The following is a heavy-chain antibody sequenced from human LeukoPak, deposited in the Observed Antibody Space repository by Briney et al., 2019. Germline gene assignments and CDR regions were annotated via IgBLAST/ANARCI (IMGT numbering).Heavy chain of an antibody. D-gene: IGHD1-26*01. V-gene: IGHV1-2*02. Sequence: ASVKVSCKASGHTFTGHYIHWVRQAPGQGLEWMGGINPNSGGTSYAQKFQDRVTMTRDTSITTAYMDLSRLRSDDTALYYCARQGESLFDYWGQGTLVTVSS. CDR2: INPNSGGT. CDR1: GHTFTGHY. CDR3: ARQGESLFDY. J-gene: IGHJ4*02.